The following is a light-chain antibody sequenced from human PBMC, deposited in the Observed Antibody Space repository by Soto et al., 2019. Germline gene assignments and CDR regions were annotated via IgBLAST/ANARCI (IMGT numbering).Light chain of an antibody. V-gene: IGKV1-5*03. Sequence: DIQMTQSPSTLSASVGDRVTLTCRASQSISTWLAWYQQKPGKGPTLLIYKASRLESGVPSRFSGSGSGTEFALTISSLQPAEFATYYCQQYNTYSWTFGQGTKVDIK. CDR1: QSISTW. J-gene: IGKJ1*01. CDR3: QQYNTYSWT. CDR2: KAS.